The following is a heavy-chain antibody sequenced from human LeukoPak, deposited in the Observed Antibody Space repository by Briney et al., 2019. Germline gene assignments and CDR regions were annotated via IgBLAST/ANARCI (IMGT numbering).Heavy chain of an antibody. V-gene: IGHV3-23*01. Sequence: PGGSLRLSCAASGFTLSSYAMSWVRQAPGKGLEWVSAISGSGGSTYYADSVKGRFTISRDNSKNTLYLQMNSLRAEDTAVYYCAKDGRSNTQGTGWFDPWGQGTLVTVSP. CDR3: AKDGRSNTQGTGWFDP. CDR1: GFTLSSYA. D-gene: IGHD4-11*01. J-gene: IGHJ5*02. CDR2: ISGSGGST.